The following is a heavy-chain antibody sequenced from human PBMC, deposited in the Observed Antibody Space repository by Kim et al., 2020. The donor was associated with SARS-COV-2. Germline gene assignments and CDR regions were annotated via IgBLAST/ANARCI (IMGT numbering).Heavy chain of an antibody. Sequence: GGSLRLSCAASGFTFTSYAMSWVRQAPGRGLEWVSRITNSGGTTYYADSVKGRFTISRDNSKNTLYLQMNSLRAEDTAVYFCVRGQLWGEFWGQGTLVTVSS. J-gene: IGHJ4*02. V-gene: IGHV3-23*01. CDR1: GFTFTSYA. CDR2: ITNSGGTT. D-gene: IGHD3-16*01. CDR3: VRGQLWGEF.